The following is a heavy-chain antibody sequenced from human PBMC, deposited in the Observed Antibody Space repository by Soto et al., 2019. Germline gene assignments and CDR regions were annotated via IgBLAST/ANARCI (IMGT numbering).Heavy chain of an antibody. CDR3: ARVIMVRGVRHWFDP. CDR1: GGTFSSYA. V-gene: IGHV1-69*01. D-gene: IGHD3-10*01. CDR2: IIPIFGTA. Sequence: QVQLVQSGAEVKKPGSSVKVSCKASGGTFSSYAISWVRQAPGQRLEWMGGIIPIFGTAIYAQKFQGRVTITADESTSTAYMELSSLRSEDTAVYYCARVIMVRGVRHWFDPWGQGTLVTVSS. J-gene: IGHJ5*02.